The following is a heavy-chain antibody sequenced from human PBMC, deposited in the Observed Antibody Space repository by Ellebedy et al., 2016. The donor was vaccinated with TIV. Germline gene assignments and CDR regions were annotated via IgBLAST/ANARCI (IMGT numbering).Heavy chain of an antibody. Sequence: GGSLRLSCAASGFNFNSYWMGWVRQAPGKGLEWVANIYQDGSEKYYVDSAKGRFTISRDNPKKSLFLQMNSLRVEDTAVYYCARRGSYGDYAVQINSWLDTWGQGTLVTVSS. V-gene: IGHV3-7*01. D-gene: IGHD4-17*01. J-gene: IGHJ5*02. CDR1: GFNFNSYW. CDR3: ARRGSYGDYAVQINSWLDT. CDR2: IYQDGSEK.